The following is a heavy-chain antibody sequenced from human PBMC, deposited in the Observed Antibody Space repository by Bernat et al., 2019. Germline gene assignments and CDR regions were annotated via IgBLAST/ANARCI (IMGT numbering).Heavy chain of an antibody. V-gene: IGHV3-21*01. D-gene: IGHD6-13*01. J-gene: IGHJ6*02. Sequence: EVQLVESGGGLVKPGGSLRLSCAASGFTFSSYSMNWVRQAPGKGLEGVSSISSSSSYIYYAESVKDRFTIARDNAKNSLYLQMNSLRAEDTAVYYCARDKIGIAAAEGYYYYGMDVWGQGTTVTVSS. CDR2: ISSSSSYI. CDR1: GFTFSSYS. CDR3: ARDKIGIAAAEGYYYYGMDV.